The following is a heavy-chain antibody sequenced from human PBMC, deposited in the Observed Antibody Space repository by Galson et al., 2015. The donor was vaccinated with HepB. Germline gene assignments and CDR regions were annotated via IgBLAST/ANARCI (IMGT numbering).Heavy chain of an antibody. V-gene: IGHV3-30*02. CDR3: AKARTGGIAVGYGDFDY. Sequence: SLRLSCAASGFTFSSYGMHWVRQAPGKGLEWVAFIRYDGSNKYYADSVKGRFTISRDNSKNMMYLQMNSLRAEDTAMYYCAKARTGGIAVGYGDFDYWGQGALVTVSS. CDR2: IRYDGSNK. D-gene: IGHD6-19*01. J-gene: IGHJ4*02. CDR1: GFTFSSYG.